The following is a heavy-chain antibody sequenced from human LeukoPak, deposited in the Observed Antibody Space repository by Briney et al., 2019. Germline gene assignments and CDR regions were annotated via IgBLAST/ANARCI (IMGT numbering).Heavy chain of an antibody. CDR3: ASLIAVAGAEYFQH. J-gene: IGHJ1*01. D-gene: IGHD6-19*01. Sequence: GASVKVSCKASGGTFSSYAISWVRQAPGQGLEWMGGIIPIFGTANYAQKFQGRVTITADESTSTAYMELSSLRSEDTAVYYRASLIAVAGAEYFQHWGQGTLVTVSS. CDR2: IIPIFGTA. CDR1: GGTFSSYA. V-gene: IGHV1-69*13.